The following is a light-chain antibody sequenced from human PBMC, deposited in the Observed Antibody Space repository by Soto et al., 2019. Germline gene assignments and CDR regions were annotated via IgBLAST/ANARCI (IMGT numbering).Light chain of an antibody. J-gene: IGKJ5*01. CDR3: QQYKSYPIT. Sequence: DIQMTQFPSTLSASVGDRVTITCRASQSINSWLAWYQQKPGKAPKLPIFKASSLESGVPSRYSGSGSGTEFTLTISSLQPDDFATYYCQQYKSYPITFGQGTRLEIK. CDR2: KAS. V-gene: IGKV1-5*03. CDR1: QSINSW.